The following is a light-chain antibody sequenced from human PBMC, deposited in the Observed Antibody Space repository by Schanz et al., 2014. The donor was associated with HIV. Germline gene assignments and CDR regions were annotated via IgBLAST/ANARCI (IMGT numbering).Light chain of an antibody. Sequence: DIQMTQSPSSLSTSVGHRVTITCRASQGISTSLNWYQQKPGKAPKLLIYAASTLQRGVPSRFSGSGSGTDFTLTISSLQPEDVATYYCQQSDSTPFTFGGGTKVEIK. V-gene: IGKV1-39*01. CDR3: QQSDSTPFT. J-gene: IGKJ4*01. CDR2: AAS. CDR1: QGISTS.